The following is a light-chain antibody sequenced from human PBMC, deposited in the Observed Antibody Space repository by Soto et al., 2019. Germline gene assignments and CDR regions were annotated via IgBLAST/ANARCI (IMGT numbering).Light chain of an antibody. CDR3: AAWDDSLMGV. J-gene: IGLJ3*02. CDR1: SSNIGSNT. V-gene: IGLV1-44*01. CDR2: SNN. Sequence: QSVLTQPPSASGTPGQRVTLSCSGASSNIGSNTVNWYQQLPGTAPKLLIYSNNQRPSGVPDRFSGSKSGTSASLAISGLQSEDEADYYCAAWDDSLMGVFGGGTKRTVL.